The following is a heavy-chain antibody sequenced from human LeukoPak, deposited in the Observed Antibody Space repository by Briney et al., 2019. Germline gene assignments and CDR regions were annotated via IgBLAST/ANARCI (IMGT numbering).Heavy chain of an antibody. J-gene: IGHJ4*02. CDR1: GFTFSSYS. Sequence: GGSLRLSCAASGFTFSSYSMNWVRQAPGKGLEWVSFISSSSYIYYADSVKGRFTISRDNAKNSLYLQMNSLRAEDTAVYYCARDNFTMVRGVSDYWGQGTLVTVSS. CDR3: ARDNFTMVRGVSDY. V-gene: IGHV3-21*01. D-gene: IGHD3-10*01. CDR2: ISSSSYI.